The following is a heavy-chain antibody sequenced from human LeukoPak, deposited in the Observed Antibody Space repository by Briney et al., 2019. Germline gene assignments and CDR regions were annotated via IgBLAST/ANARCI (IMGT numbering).Heavy chain of an antibody. D-gene: IGHD1-1*01. J-gene: IGHJ5*02. CDR1: GGSISSSSYY. Sequence: SETLSLTCTASGGSISSSSYYWGWIRQPPGKGLEWIGSIDYSGNTYYNPSLKSRITISGDTSKNQFSLRLSSVTAADTAVYYCARGRWNDDWFDPWGQGTLVTVSS. CDR3: ARGRWNDDWFDP. V-gene: IGHV4-39*07. CDR2: IDYSGNT.